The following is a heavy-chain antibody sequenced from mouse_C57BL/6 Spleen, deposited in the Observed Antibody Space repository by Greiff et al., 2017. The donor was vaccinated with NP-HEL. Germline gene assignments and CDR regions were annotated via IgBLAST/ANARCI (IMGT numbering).Heavy chain of an antibody. J-gene: IGHJ4*01. CDR3: TRYRNYYYAMDD. CDR1: GYTFTDYS. D-gene: IGHD2-5*01. V-gene: IGHV1-18*01. Sequence: VQLQQSGPELVKPGASVKIPCKASGYTFTDYSMDWVKQSHGQSLEWIGDINPNNGSTNYNQKFKGKATLTVDKSSSTAYLALRSLTSEDTAVYYCTRYRNYYYAMDDWGKGTSVTVSS. CDR2: INPNNGST.